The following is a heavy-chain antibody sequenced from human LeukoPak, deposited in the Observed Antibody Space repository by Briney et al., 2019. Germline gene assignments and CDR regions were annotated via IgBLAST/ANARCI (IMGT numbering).Heavy chain of an antibody. J-gene: IGHJ6*02. CDR3: ARGTRHYDILTGYYPTYYYGMDV. CDR1: GYTFTSYD. V-gene: IGHV1-8*02. CDR2: MNPNSGNT. Sequence: ASVKVSCKASGYTFTSYDINWVRQATGQGLEWMGWMNPNSGNTGYAQKFQGRVTMTRNTSISTAYMELSSLRSEDTAVYYCARGTRHYDILTGYYPTYYYGMDVWGQGTTVTVSS. D-gene: IGHD3-9*01.